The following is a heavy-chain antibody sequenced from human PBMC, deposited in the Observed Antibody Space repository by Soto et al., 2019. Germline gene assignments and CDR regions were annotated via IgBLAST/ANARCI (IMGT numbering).Heavy chain of an antibody. Sequence: GGSLRLSCAASGFIFSGSAIHWVRQAPGKGMEWVGRIRSRANNYATSSGASVIGRFTFFRDDSKNMAYLQMKTLKSEDTAIYYCARGQQAAIGDYYYHGLDVWGQGTSVTVS. V-gene: IGHV3-73*01. D-gene: IGHD3-10*01. CDR1: GFIFSGSA. CDR2: IRSRANNYAT. J-gene: IGHJ6*02. CDR3: ARGQQAAIGDYYYHGLDV.